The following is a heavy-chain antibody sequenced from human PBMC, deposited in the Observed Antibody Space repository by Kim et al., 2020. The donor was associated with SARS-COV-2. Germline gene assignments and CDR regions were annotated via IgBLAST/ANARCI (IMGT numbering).Heavy chain of an antibody. D-gene: IGHD1-26*01. CDR2: INPSNAYT. CDR1: GYTFTSYW. V-gene: IGHV1-46*01. J-gene: IGHJ4*02. Sequence: ASVKVSCKASGYTFTSYWIHWVRQAPGQGLEWMGMINPSNAYTRYAQKFQGRVTTSSDTSTSTASMELSGLTSDDTAGYYCARAWDQNFDFWGQVTLVTV. CDR3: ARAWDQNFDF.